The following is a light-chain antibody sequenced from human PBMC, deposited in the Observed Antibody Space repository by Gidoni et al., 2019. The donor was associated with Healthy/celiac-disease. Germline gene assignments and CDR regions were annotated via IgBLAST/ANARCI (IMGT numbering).Light chain of an antibody. CDR2: QDI. CDR1: KLGDKY. CDR3: QAWDSSTVV. Sequence: SYELTQPPSVSVPPGQTASITCSGDKLGDKYACWYQQKQGQSPVLVIYQDIKRPSGIPERFSGSNSGNTATLTISGTQSMDGADYYCQAWDSSTVVFGGGTKLTVL. J-gene: IGLJ2*01. V-gene: IGLV3-1*01.